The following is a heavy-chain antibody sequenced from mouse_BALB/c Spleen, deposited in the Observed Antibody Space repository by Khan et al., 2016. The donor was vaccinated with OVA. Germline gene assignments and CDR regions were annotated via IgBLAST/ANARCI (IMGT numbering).Heavy chain of an antibody. CDR3: ARTARIKY. Sequence: EVELVESGPGLVKPSQSLSLTCTVTGYPITSGYGWNWIRQFPGNKLEWMGYISYSVSTNYNPSLKSRISITRDTSKNQFFLQLNSVTTEDTATYYCARTARIKYWGQGTTLTVSS. CDR1: GYPITSGYG. D-gene: IGHD1-2*01. J-gene: IGHJ2*01. V-gene: IGHV3-2*02. CDR2: ISYSVST.